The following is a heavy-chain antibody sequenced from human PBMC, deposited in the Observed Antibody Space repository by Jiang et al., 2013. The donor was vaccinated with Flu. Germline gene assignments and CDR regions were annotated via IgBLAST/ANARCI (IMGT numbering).Heavy chain of an antibody. CDR2: LYHSGST. CDR3: ARVAIGSGSHPLN. D-gene: IGHD3-10*01. V-gene: IGHV4-59*01. CDR1: GGSINSYY. J-gene: IGHJ4*02. Sequence: LLKPSETLSLTCTVSGGSINSYYWSWIRQPPGTGLEWIGYLYHSGSTKYNPSLKSRVTISVDTSKNQFSLKLSSVTAADTAVYYCARVAIGSGSHPLNWGQGTLVTVSS.